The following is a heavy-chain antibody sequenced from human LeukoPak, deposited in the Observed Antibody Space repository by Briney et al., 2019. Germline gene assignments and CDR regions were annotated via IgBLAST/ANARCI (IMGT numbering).Heavy chain of an antibody. CDR2: ISSSSSYI. Sequence: GGSLRLSCAASGFTFSSYSMTWVRQAPGKGLEWVSSISSSSSYIYYADSVKGRFTISRDNAKNSLYLQMNSLRAEDTAVYYCARDQRGYSYGYYRDYMDVWGKGTTVTVSS. CDR3: ARDQRGYSYGYYRDYMDV. V-gene: IGHV3-21*01. J-gene: IGHJ6*03. D-gene: IGHD5-18*01. CDR1: GFTFSSYS.